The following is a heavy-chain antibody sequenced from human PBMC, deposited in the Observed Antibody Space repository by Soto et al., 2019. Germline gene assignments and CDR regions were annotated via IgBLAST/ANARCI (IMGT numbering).Heavy chain of an antibody. J-gene: IGHJ5*02. D-gene: IGHD5-12*01. CDR3: ARDTSDYDSNWFDP. CDR2: SNAGNGNT. Sequence: ASVKVSCKASGYTFTSYAMHWVRQSPGQRLEWIGWSNAGNGNTKYSQKFQGRVTITADVPTNTAYMELSSLRSEDTAIYYCARDTSDYDSNWFDPWGQGTQVTVSS. CDR1: GYTFTSYA. V-gene: IGHV1-3*01.